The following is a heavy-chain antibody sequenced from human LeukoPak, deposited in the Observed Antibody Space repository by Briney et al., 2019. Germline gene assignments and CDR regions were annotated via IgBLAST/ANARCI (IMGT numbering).Heavy chain of an antibody. CDR3: ATHNDILLYFDY. J-gene: IGHJ4*02. D-gene: IGHD3-9*01. Sequence: ASVTVSCKVSGYTLTELSMHWVRQAPGKGLEWMGGFDPEDGETIYAQKFQGRVTMTEDTSTDTAYMELSSLRSEDTAVYYCATHNDILLYFDYWGQGTLVTVSS. CDR1: GYTLTELS. V-gene: IGHV1-24*01. CDR2: FDPEDGET.